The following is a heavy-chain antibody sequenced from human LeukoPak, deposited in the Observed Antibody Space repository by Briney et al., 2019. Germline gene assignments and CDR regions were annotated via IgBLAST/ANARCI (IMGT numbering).Heavy chain of an antibody. CDR2: INHSGST. Sequence: SETLSLTCAVYGGSFSGYYWSWIRQPPGKGLEWIGEINHSGSTNYNPSLKSRVTISVDTSKNQFSLKLSSVTAADTAVYYCARARRNCSGGSCHGMRMVYWGQGTLVTVSS. CDR1: GGSFSGYY. V-gene: IGHV4-34*01. D-gene: IGHD2-15*01. CDR3: ARARRNCSGGSCHGMRMVY. J-gene: IGHJ4*02.